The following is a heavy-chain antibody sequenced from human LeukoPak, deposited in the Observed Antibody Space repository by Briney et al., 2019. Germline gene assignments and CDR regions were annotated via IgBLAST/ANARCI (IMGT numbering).Heavy chain of an antibody. V-gene: IGHV3-23*01. D-gene: IGHD3-22*01. J-gene: IGHJ4*02. CDR1: GFTFSSYA. CDR2: ISGSGAGT. Sequence: PGGSLRLSCAAPGFTFSSYAMGWVRQAPGKGLEWVSSISGSGAGTYYADSVKGRCTISRDNSKNTLYLQMNSLRAEDTAVYYCAKADDDSPGYTNYFDYWGQGTLVTVSS. CDR3: AKADDDSPGYTNYFDY.